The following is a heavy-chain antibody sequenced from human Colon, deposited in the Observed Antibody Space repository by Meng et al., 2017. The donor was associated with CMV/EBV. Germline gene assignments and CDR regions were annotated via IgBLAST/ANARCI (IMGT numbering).Heavy chain of an antibody. CDR2: FGSSSDGTI. CDR1: GITFSEYD. Sequence: GESLKISCAVSGITFSEYDMHWVRQAPGKGLEWVSSFGSSSDGTIYYADSVRGRFTISRDTAKKSLYLQMNSLRAEDTAVYFCAKALNLVVPAAAYFHSWGNGTLVTVSS. CDR3: AKALNLVVPAAAYFHS. D-gene: IGHD2-2*01. V-gene: IGHV3-69-1*01. J-gene: IGHJ4*01.